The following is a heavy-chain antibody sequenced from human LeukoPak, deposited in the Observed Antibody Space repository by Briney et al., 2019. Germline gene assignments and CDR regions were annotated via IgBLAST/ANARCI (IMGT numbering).Heavy chain of an antibody. CDR3: ARDRYSFDF. Sequence: GASVKVSCKASGYTFTGFYFHWMRQAPGQGLEWVGCIHPDTGGTNYAQNFQGRVTMTRDTSISTAYIELTRLRSDDTAVYYCARDRYSFDFWGQGTLVTVSS. CDR1: GYTFTGFY. J-gene: IGHJ4*02. V-gene: IGHV1-2*02. CDR2: IHPDTGGT.